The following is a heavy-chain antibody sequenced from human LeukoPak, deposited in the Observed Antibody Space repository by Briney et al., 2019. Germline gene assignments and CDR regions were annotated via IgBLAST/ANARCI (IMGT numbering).Heavy chain of an antibody. CDR1: GFPFSIHG. J-gene: IGHJ4*02. CDR2: ISPGGGPT. D-gene: IGHD5-12*01. V-gene: IGHV3-23*01. CDR3: AKDGAWLRFDD. Sequence: GGSLRLSCAGSGFPFSIHGMNRVRQAPGKGLEWVSGISPGGGPTYYADSVKGRFTISRDDSKNTLYLQMNNLRAEDTAVYYCAKDGAWLRFDDWGQGILVTVSS.